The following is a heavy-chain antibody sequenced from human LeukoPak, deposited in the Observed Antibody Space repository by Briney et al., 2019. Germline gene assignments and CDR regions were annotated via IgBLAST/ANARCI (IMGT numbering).Heavy chain of an antibody. V-gene: IGHV1-2*02. CDR3: ARGPGIGSLYFDY. Sequence: GASVKVSCKASGYTFTGYYMHWVRQAPGQGLEWMGWINPNSGGTNYAQKFQGRVTMTRDTSISTAYMELSRLRSDDTAVYYCARGPGIGSLYFDYWGQGTLVTVSS. D-gene: IGHD3-10*01. CDR1: GYTFTGYY. CDR2: INPNSGGT. J-gene: IGHJ4*02.